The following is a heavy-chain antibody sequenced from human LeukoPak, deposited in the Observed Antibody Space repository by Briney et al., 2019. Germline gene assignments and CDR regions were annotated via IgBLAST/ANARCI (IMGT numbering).Heavy chain of an antibody. Sequence: PSETLSLTCAVYDGSFSAYYWSWIRQPPGKGLEWIGEINHSGITNYNPSLKSRVTISADTSKNQFSLKLTSVTAADTAVYYCANPARDFADSGAITWWGQGTLVTVSS. CDR2: INHSGIT. V-gene: IGHV4-34*01. CDR3: ANPARDFADSGAITW. J-gene: IGHJ4*02. D-gene: IGHD4-17*01. CDR1: DGSFSAYY.